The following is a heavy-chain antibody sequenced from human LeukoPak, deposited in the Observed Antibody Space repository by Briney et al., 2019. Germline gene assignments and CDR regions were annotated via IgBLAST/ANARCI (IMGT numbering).Heavy chain of an antibody. D-gene: IGHD2-15*01. CDR2: MNPNSGNT. Sequence: ASVKVSCKASGYTFTNYDINWARRATGQGLEWMGWMNPNSGNTGYAQKFQGRVTMTRSTSISTAYMELSSLTSEDTAVYYCARVPLGYCSGGTCYFQDHWGQGTLVTVSS. CDR1: GYTFTNYD. J-gene: IGHJ4*02. CDR3: ARVPLGYCSGGTCYFQDH. V-gene: IGHV1-8*01.